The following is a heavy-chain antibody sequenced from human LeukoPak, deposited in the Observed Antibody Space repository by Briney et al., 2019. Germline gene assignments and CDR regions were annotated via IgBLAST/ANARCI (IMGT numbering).Heavy chain of an antibody. CDR2: VNPNSGNT. D-gene: IGHD2-2*01. J-gene: IGHJ5*02. Sequence: ASVKVSCKASGYTFTSYDINWVRQATGQGLEWMGWVNPNSGNTGYAQKFQGRVTMTRNTSISTAYMELSSLRSEDTAVYYCARDDCSSTSCYENWFDPWGQGTLVTVSS. CDR3: ARDDCSSTSCYENWFDP. V-gene: IGHV1-8*01. CDR1: GYTFTSYD.